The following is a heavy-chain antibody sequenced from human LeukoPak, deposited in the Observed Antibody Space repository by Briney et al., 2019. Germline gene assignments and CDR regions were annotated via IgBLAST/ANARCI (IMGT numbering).Heavy chain of an antibody. CDR2: ISWNSGSI. CDR3: AKSSFHYYYMDV. CDR1: GFTFDDYA. J-gene: IGHJ6*03. D-gene: IGHD6-13*01. V-gene: IGHV3-9*01. Sequence: PGGSLRLSCAASGFTFDDYAMHWVRQAPGRGLEWVSGISWNSGSIGYADSVKGRFTISRDNAKNSLYLQMNSLRAEDTALYYCAKSSFHYYYMDVWGKGTTVTISS.